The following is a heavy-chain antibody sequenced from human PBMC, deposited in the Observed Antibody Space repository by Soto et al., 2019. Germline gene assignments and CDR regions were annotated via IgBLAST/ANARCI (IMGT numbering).Heavy chain of an antibody. D-gene: IGHD1-7*01. V-gene: IGHV5-51*01. CDR1: GYSFTTYW. CDR3: AKMIGSTTFDY. Sequence: PVESLKISCKGSGYSFTTYWIGWVRQMPGKGLEWMGIIYPGDSDTRYSPSFQGQVTISAVNSISTAYLQWSSLKASDTAMYYCAKMIGSTTFDYWGQGTLVTVSS. J-gene: IGHJ4*02. CDR2: IYPGDSDT.